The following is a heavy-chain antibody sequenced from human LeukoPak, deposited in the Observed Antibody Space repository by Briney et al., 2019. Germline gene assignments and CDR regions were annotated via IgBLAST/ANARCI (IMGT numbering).Heavy chain of an antibody. CDR2: LNADDKTT. V-gene: IGHV3-74*01. CDR1: GFTFSSYW. J-gene: IGHJ3*02. D-gene: IGHD5-18*01. CDR3: LTIVETTTGAFDI. Sequence: GGSLRLSCAASGFTFSSYWMTWVRQPPGKGLVWLSRLNADDKTTSYADSVKGRFTTSGDDARKTLYLQMNSLSAEDTAVYYCLTIVETTTGAFDIWGQGAMVTVSS.